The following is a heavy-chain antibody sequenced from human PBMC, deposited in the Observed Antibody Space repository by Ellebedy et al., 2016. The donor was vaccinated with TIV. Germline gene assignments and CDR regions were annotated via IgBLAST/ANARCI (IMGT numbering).Heavy chain of an antibody. D-gene: IGHD2-15*01. J-gene: IGHJ3*02. Sequence: PGGSLRLSCAASAFTFSDYYMSWIRPAPGTGLEWVSYISSSSSYTNYADSVKGRFTISRDSSKNMVYLQLNNLRADDTAMYYCVRDSSTSTFVYAFDIWGRGTLVTVSS. CDR1: AFTFSDYY. V-gene: IGHV3-11*05. CDR2: ISSSSSYT. CDR3: VRDSSTSTFVYAFDI.